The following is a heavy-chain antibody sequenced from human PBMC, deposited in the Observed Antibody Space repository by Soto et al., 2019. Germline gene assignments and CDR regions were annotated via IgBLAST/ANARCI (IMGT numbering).Heavy chain of an antibody. Sequence: GGSLRLSCAASGFTFSSYAMSWVRQAPGKGLEWVSAISGSGGSTYYADSVKGRFTISRDNSKNTLYLQMNSLRAEDTAVYYCAKAPGLWSIVGAPIYYYYGMDVWGQGTTVTVSS. CDR3: AKAPGLWSIVGAPIYYYYGMDV. J-gene: IGHJ6*02. D-gene: IGHD1-26*01. CDR1: GFTFSSYA. CDR2: ISGSGGST. V-gene: IGHV3-23*01.